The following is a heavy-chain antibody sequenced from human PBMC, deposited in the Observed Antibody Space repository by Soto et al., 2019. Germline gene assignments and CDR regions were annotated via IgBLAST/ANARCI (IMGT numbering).Heavy chain of an antibody. D-gene: IGHD3-9*01. CDR3: TTGIYYDILTGYHNVAY. CDR2: IKSKTDGGTA. V-gene: IGHV3-15*01. Sequence: PXGSLRLSCVAAGFNLSHPWMTWVRQAAGRGLDWVGRIKSKTDGGTADYAAPVKGRATISRDDSKSTVYLQMNSLKTEDTAVYYCTTGIYYDILTGYHNVAYWGQGALVTVSS. J-gene: IGHJ4*02. CDR1: GFNLSHPW.